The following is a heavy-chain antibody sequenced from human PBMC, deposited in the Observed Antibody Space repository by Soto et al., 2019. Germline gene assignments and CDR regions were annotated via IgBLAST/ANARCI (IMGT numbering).Heavy chain of an antibody. CDR3: AKAVMVRGIYYGMDV. J-gene: IGHJ6*02. CDR2: ISESGGST. CDR1: GFTFTTYA. D-gene: IGHD3-10*01. V-gene: IGHV3-23*01. Sequence: DVQLLESGGGLVQPGGSLRLSCAASGFTFTTYAMNWVRQAPGKGLEWVSGISESGGSTYYADSVKGRFTISRGNSKNTLFLQMNSLRAEDTAVYHCAKAVMVRGIYYGMDVRGQGTTVTVSS.